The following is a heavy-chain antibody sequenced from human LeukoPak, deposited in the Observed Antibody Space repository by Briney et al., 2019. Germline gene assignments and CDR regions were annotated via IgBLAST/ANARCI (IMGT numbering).Heavy chain of an antibody. Sequence: PGGSLRVSCAASGFTFTSYGMSWVRQAPGKGLEWVSVIYSGGSTYYADSVKGRFTISRDNSKNTLYLQMNSLRAEDTAVYYCARARRELDAFDIWGQGTMVTVSS. J-gene: IGHJ3*02. D-gene: IGHD1-26*01. CDR1: GFTFTSYG. CDR3: ARARRELDAFDI. V-gene: IGHV3-53*01. CDR2: IYSGGST.